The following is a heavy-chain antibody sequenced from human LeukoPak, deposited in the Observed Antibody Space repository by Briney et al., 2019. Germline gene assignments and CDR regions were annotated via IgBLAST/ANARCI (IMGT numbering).Heavy chain of an antibody. V-gene: IGHV4-39*07. CDR2: IYYSGST. CDR3: ARGRKTMVRGVISSSSLYYYSYYMDV. Sequence: SETLSLTCTVSGGSISSSSYYWGWIRQPPGKGLEWIGSIYYSGSTYYNPSLKSRVTISVDTSKNQFSLKLSSVTAADTAVYYCARGRKTMVRGVISSSSLYYYSYYMDVWGKGTTVTVSS. J-gene: IGHJ6*03. D-gene: IGHD3-10*01. CDR1: GGSISSSSYY.